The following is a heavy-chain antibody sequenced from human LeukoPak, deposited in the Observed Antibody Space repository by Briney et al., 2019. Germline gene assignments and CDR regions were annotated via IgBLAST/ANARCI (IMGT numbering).Heavy chain of an antibody. V-gene: IGHV3-7*01. J-gene: IGHJ5*02. CDR3: ARGRGWIDP. CDR2: VNEDGSEQ. CDR1: GFTFTNNW. Sequence: PGGTLSLSCVASGFTFTNNWMTWFRQAPGKGLEWVANVNEDGSEQNYLDSVKGRFTTSRDNAKNSGYLQTHGPGVEETAVYFGARGRGWIDPWGPGTLVTVSS. D-gene: IGHD5-24*01.